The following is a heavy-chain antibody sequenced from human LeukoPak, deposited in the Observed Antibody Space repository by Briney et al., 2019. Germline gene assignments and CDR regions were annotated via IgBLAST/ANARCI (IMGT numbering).Heavy chain of an antibody. CDR1: GGSFSGYY. CDR2: INHSGST. J-gene: IGHJ4*02. V-gene: IGHV4-34*01. CDR3: ASLSSSWYPFDY. Sequence: PSETLSLTRAVCGGSFSGYYWSWIRQPPGKGLEWSGEINHSGSTNYNPSLKSRVTISVDTSKNQFSLKLSSVTAADTAVYYCASLSSSWYPFDYWGQGTLVTVSS. D-gene: IGHD6-13*01.